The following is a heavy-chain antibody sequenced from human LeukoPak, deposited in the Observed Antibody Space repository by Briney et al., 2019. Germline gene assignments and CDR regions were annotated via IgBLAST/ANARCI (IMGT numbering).Heavy chain of an antibody. CDR3: ARQRSYYVDY. D-gene: IGHD3-10*01. J-gene: IGHJ4*02. CDR2: IYPGDSET. CDR1: GYSFTSYW. Sequence: GESLQISCQGSGYSFTSYWIGWVRQMPGKGLEWMGIIYPGDSETRYSPSFQGQVTISVDKSISTAYLQWSSLKASDTAMYYCARQRSYYVDYWGQGTLVTVSS. V-gene: IGHV5-51*01.